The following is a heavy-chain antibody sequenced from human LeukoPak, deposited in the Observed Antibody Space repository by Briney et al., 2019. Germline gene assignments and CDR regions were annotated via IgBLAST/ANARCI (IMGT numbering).Heavy chain of an antibody. CDR1: GYTFTSYD. V-gene: IGHV1-8*01. CDR3: ARRRGITGNNWFDP. Sequence: ASVKVSCKASGYTFTSYDINWVRQATGQGLEWMGWMNPNSGNTGYAQKFQGRVTITRNTSISTAYMELSSLTSEDTAVYYCARRRGITGNNWFDPWGQGTLVTVSS. D-gene: IGHD1-20*01. J-gene: IGHJ5*02. CDR2: MNPNSGNT.